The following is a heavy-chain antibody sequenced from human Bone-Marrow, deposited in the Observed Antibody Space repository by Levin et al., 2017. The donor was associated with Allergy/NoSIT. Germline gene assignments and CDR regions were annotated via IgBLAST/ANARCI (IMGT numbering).Heavy chain of an antibody. J-gene: IGHJ6*03. CDR3: ARGRGVSHYYMDV. D-gene: IGHD3-10*01. Sequence: SCAVYGGSFSGYYWSWIRQPPGKGLEWIGEINHSGSTNYNPSLKSRVTISVDTSKNQFSLKLSSVTAADTAVYYCARGRGVSHYYMDVWGKGTTVTVSS. V-gene: IGHV4-34*01. CDR1: GGSFSGYY. CDR2: INHSGST.